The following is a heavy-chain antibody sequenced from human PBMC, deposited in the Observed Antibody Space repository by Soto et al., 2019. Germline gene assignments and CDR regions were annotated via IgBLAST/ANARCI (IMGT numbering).Heavy chain of an antibody. D-gene: IGHD2-2*01. J-gene: IGHJ6*03. V-gene: IGHV3-66*04. CDR3: ARRGVVPAAGRTYYYYMAV. CDR2: IQSGGPT. Sequence: SPRLSCAASGFTVSSKYLSWVRKAPGKGLEWVSLIQSGGPTYYADSVKGRFTISRDTSENTLHLQMDSLRAEDTAVYYCARRGVVPAAGRTYYYYMAVWGKGTTVTVSS. CDR1: GFTVSSKY.